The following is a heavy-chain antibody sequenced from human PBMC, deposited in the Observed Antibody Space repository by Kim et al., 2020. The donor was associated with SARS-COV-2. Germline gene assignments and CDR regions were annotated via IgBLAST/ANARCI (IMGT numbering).Heavy chain of an antibody. V-gene: IGHV2-70*12. CDR1: GFSLLTRGMC. D-gene: IGHD1-7*01. CDR2: IDWDDDK. Sequence: SGPTLVNPTQTLTLTCTFSGFSLLTRGMCVSWVRQPPGKALEWLARIDWDDDKYYNTSLKTRLTISKDTSKNQVVLTMTNMDPVDTATYYCARIRGTGTTRDHAYHYYMKAWGNGTTV. J-gene: IGHJ6*03. CDR3: ARIRGTGTTRDHAYHYYMKA.